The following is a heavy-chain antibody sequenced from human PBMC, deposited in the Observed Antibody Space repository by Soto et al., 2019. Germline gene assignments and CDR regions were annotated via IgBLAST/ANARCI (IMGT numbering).Heavy chain of an antibody. CDR2: ITYEGSHQ. CDR3: AKDVTAACDNYYKTCLNV. CDR1: GFTFSLYG. D-gene: IGHD6-13*01. V-gene: IGHV3-30*18. Sequence: QVQLVESGGGVVQPGKSVRLSCAASGFTFSLYGIHWVRQAPGKGLEWVAFITYEGSHQDYVDSVKGRFTLSRDNSKNIVYLQMNSLRPEDTAVYYCAKDVTAACDNYYKTCLNVWGHWTTVTVSS. J-gene: IGHJ3*01.